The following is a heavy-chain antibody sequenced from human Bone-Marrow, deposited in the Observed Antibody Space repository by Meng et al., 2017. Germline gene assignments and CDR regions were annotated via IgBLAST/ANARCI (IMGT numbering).Heavy chain of an antibody. Sequence: ASVKVSCKASGYTFTGYYMHWVRQAPGQGLEWMGRINPNSGGTNYAQKFQGRVTMTRDTSTSTVYMELSSLRSEDTAVYYCARDMIVVVPAAYYYYYGMDVWGQGTTVTVSS. CDR2: INPNSGGT. CDR1: GYTFTGYY. V-gene: IGHV1-2*06. J-gene: IGHJ6*02. D-gene: IGHD2-2*01. CDR3: ARDMIVVVPAAYYYYYGMDV.